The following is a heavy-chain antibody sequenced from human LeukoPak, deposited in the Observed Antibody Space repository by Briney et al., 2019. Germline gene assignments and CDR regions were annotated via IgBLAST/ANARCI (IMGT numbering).Heavy chain of an antibody. CDR2: VKSDGSST. CDR1: GFTFSSYW. D-gene: IGHD5-12*01. CDR3: ARDGYVGFDY. V-gene: IGHV3-74*01. J-gene: IGHJ4*02. Sequence: PGGSLRLSCAASGFTFSSYWMHWVRQAPGKGLVWVSRVKSDGSSTDYADFVKGRFTISRDNAKNMLFLQMNSLRAEDTAVYFCARDGYVGFDYWGQGTLVTVSS.